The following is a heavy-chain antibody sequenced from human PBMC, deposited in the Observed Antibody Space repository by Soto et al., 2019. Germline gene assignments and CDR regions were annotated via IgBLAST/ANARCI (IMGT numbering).Heavy chain of an antibody. Sequence: EVQLVQSGAEVKKPGESLKISCKGSGYSFTSYWIGWVRQMPGKGLEWMGIIYPGDSDTRYSPSFQGQVTISADKSISTAYLQWSSLKASDTAMYYCARPNYYDSSGYYYDGMDVWGQGTTVTVSS. D-gene: IGHD3-22*01. J-gene: IGHJ6*02. CDR2: IYPGDSDT. V-gene: IGHV5-51*01. CDR1: GYSFTSYW. CDR3: ARPNYYDSSGYYYDGMDV.